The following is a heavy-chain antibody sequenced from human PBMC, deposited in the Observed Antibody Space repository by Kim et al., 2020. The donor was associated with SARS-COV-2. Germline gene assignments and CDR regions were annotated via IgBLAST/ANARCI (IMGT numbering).Heavy chain of an antibody. CDR2: MNPNSGNT. Sequence: ASVKVSCKASGYTFTSYDINWVRQATGQGLEWMGWMNPNSGNTGYAQKFQGRVTMTRNTSISTAYMELSSLRSEDTAVYYCARDYDFWSGYYYYYYYGMDVWGQGTTVTVSS. CDR3: ARDYDFWSGYYYYYYYGMDV. V-gene: IGHV1-8*01. CDR1: GYTFTSYD. J-gene: IGHJ6*02. D-gene: IGHD3-3*01.